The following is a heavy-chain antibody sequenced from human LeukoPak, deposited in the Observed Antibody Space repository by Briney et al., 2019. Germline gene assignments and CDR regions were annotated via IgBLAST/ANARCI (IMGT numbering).Heavy chain of an antibody. CDR1: GFTFSSYA. CDR2: ISGSGGST. J-gene: IGHJ4*02. CDR3: AKACYYDSSGYYSGPDYFDY. Sequence: PGGSLRLSCAASGFTFSSYAMSWVRQAPGKGLEWVSAISGSGGSTYYADSVKGRFTISRDNSKNTLYLQMNSLRAEDTAVYYCAKACYYDSSGYYSGPDYFDYWGQGTLVTVSS. D-gene: IGHD3-22*01. V-gene: IGHV3-23*01.